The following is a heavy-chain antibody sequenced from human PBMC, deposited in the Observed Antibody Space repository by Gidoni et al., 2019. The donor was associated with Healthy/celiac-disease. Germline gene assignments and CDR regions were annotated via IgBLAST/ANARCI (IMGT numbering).Heavy chain of an antibody. J-gene: IGHJ4*02. CDR2: IKPHSGGT. V-gene: IGHV1-2*04. D-gene: IGHD6-19*01. CDR1: GYPFTDYY. Sequence: VQLLQSGAEVKKPGASVKVSFRASGYPFTDYYMHWVRQAPGQGLELMGWIKPHSGGTKYAQKLQGWVTMTRDTAISTAYMELSRLRSDDTAVYYCERGPAIYSSGWYEYLDYWGQGTLVTVSS. CDR3: ERGPAIYSSGWYEYLDY.